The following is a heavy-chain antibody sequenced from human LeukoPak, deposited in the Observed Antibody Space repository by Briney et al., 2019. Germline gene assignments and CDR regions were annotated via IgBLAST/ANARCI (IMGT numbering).Heavy chain of an antibody. CDR1: GFTFSSYS. V-gene: IGHV3-21*01. Sequence: GGSLRLSCAASGFTFSSYSMNWVRQAPGKRLEWVSSISSSSSYIYYADSVKGRFTISRDNAKNSLYLQMNSLRAEDTAVYYCARDAAHYGSGSYGDYWGQGTLVTVSS. D-gene: IGHD3-10*01. CDR3: ARDAAHYGSGSYGDY. J-gene: IGHJ4*02. CDR2: ISSSSSYI.